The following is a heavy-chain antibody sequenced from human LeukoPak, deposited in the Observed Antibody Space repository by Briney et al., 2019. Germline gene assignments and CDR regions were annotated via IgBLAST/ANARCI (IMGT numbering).Heavy chain of an antibody. Sequence: GESLKISCQGSGYTFTNYWIGWVRQVPGKGLEWMGIIYPGDSETRYSPSFQGQVTISADKSISTAYLQWSSLKASDTAMYSCARLKTYYYDSSGDYWGQGTLVTVSS. D-gene: IGHD3-22*01. J-gene: IGHJ4*02. CDR3: ARLKTYYYDSSGDY. CDR2: IYPGDSET. CDR1: GYTFTNYW. V-gene: IGHV5-51*01.